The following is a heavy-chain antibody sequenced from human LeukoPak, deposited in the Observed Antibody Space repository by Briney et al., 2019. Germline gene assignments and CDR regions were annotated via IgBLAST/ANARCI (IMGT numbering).Heavy chain of an antibody. V-gene: IGHV3-23*01. CDR3: AKRSLPYYDSSGYVKGYFDY. D-gene: IGHD3-22*01. J-gene: IGHJ4*02. CDR1: GFTFTHYG. CDR2: ISGSGGST. Sequence: PGGSLRLSCAASGFTFTHYGMSGVRQAPGKGLEWVSAISGSGGSTYYADSVKGRFTISRDNSKNTLYLQMNSLRAEDTAVYYCAKRSLPYYDSSGYVKGYFDYWGQGTLVTVSS.